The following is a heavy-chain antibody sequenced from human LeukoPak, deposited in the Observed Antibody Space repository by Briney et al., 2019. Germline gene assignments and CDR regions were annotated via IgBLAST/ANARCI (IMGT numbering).Heavy chain of an antibody. CDR2: ISDSGGST. Sequence: GGSLRLSCAASGFTFSSYAMSWVRQAPGKGLEWVSAISDSGGSTYYADSVKGRFTISRDNSKNTLYLQMNSLRAEDTAVYYCAKESLWFGESFDNWFDPWGQGTLVTVSS. V-gene: IGHV3-23*01. CDR1: GFTFSSYA. D-gene: IGHD3-10*01. J-gene: IGHJ5*02. CDR3: AKESLWFGESFDNWFDP.